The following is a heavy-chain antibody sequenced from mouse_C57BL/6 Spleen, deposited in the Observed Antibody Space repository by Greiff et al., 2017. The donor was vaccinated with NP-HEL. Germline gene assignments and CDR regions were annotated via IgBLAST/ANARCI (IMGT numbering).Heavy chain of an antibody. CDR2: INPSNGGT. CDR1: GYTFTSYW. D-gene: IGHD2-2*01. Sequence: VKLVESGTELVKPGASVKLSCKASGYTFTSYWMHWVKQRPGQGLEWIGNINPSNGGTNYNEKFKSNATLTVDKSSSTAYMQLSSLTSEDSAVYYCARSFYGYDVGAWFAYWGQGTLVTVSA. J-gene: IGHJ3*01. V-gene: IGHV1-53*01. CDR3: ARSFYGYDVGAWFAY.